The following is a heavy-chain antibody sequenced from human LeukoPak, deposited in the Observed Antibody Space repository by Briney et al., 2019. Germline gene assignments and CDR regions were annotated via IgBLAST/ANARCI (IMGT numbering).Heavy chain of an antibody. D-gene: IGHD1-1*01. CDR2: IIPIFGTA. Sequence: ASVKVSCKASGGTFSSYAISWVRQAPGQGLEWMGGIIPIFGTANYAQKFQGRVTITADKSTSTAYMELSSLRSEDTAVYYCARDPTFLRLEGYYYMDVWGKGTTVTVSS. V-gene: IGHV1-69*06. CDR1: GGTFSSYA. J-gene: IGHJ6*03. CDR3: ARDPTFLRLEGYYYMDV.